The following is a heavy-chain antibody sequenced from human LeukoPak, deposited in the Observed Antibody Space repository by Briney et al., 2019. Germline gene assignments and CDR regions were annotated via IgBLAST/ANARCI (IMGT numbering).Heavy chain of an antibody. D-gene: IGHD5-18*01. Sequence: ASVKVSCKASGYTFTGYYMHWVRQAPGQGLEWMGWINPNSGGTNYAQKFQGRVTMARDTSISTAYMELSRLRSDDTAVYYCARDRSPAPGRSYGRGHFDYWGQGTLVTVSS. V-gene: IGHV1-2*02. J-gene: IGHJ4*02. CDR1: GYTFTGYY. CDR2: INPNSGGT. CDR3: ARDRSPAPGRSYGRGHFDY.